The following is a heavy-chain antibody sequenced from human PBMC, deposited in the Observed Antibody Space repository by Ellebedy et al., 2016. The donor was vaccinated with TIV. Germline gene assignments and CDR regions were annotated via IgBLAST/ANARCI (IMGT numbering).Heavy chain of an antibody. CDR2: IYLNGDS. Sequence: SETLSLTXAVSGGSVNTYDYFWSWIRQSPGKGLEWLGYIYLNGDSNYNPSLGSRVTISIDTSNNLFSLRLSSVTATDTALYYCARVVRVQTCYFDFWGRGTMVTVSS. J-gene: IGHJ4*02. D-gene: IGHD3-10*01. CDR3: ARVVRVQTCYFDF. CDR1: GGSVNTYDYF. V-gene: IGHV4-61*03.